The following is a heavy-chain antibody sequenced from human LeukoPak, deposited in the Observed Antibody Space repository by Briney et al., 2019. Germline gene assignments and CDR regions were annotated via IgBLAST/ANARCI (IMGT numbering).Heavy chain of an antibody. CDR2: IKQDGSEK. Sequence: GGSLRLSCAASGFTFSSSWMSWVRQAPGKGLEWVANIKQDGSEKYYVDSVKGRFTISRDNAKNSLYLQMNSLRAEDTAVYYCASGGVVHWLEDYWGQGTLVTVSS. CDR3: ASGGVVHWLEDY. CDR1: GFTFSSSW. D-gene: IGHD3-16*01. V-gene: IGHV3-7*01. J-gene: IGHJ4*02.